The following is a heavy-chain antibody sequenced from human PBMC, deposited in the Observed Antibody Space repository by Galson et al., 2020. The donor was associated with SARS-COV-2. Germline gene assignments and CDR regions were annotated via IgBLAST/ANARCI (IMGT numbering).Heavy chain of an antibody. CDR3: ARLEGSGGAVLNY. J-gene: IGHJ4*02. CDR2: IFPGDSDS. V-gene: IGHV5-51*01. D-gene: IGHD3-3*01. Sequence: GESLKISCRGSGYPFTSNWIALVRQMPGKGLEWMGVIFPGDSDSRYSPSFQGQVTFSADKSINTAYLQWSSLKASDTAMYYCARLEGSGGAVLNYWGQGTLVTVSS. CDR1: GYPFTSNW.